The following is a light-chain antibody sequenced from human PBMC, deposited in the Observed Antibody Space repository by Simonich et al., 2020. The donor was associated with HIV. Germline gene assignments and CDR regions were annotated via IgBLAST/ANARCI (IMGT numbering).Light chain of an antibody. V-gene: IGLV1-44*01. CDR2: NNY. Sequence: QSVLTPPPSASGTPGQRVTISCSGSRSNIGSNTVNWYQQLPGTAPNLLIYNNYQRPSGVPDRFSGSKSGTSASLAISGLQSEDEADYYCAAWDDSLNGPGVFGGGTKLTVL. CDR3: AAWDDSLNGPGV. CDR1: RSNIGSNT. J-gene: IGLJ3*02.